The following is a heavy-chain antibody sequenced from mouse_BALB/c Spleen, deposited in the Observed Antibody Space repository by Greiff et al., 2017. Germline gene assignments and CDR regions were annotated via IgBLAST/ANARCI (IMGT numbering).Heavy chain of an antibody. CDR2: ISYSGST. D-gene: IGHD2-1*01. V-gene: IGHV3-2*02. CDR1: GYSITSDYA. J-gene: IGHJ3*01. CDR3: ASHCYGNYGFAY. Sequence: EVKLMESGPGLVKPSQSLSLTCTVTGYSITSDYAWFCIRQFPGNKLEWMGYISYSGSTSHNPSLKSRITITRDTSKNQFFLQLNSVTTEDTATYYCASHCYGNYGFAYWGQGTLVTVAA.